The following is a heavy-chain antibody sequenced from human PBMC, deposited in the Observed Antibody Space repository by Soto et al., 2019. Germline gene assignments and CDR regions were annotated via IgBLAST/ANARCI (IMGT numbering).Heavy chain of an antibody. CDR1: GYSFSTYW. J-gene: IGHJ4*02. CDR2: IYPLDSYT. D-gene: IGHD2-2*01. CDR3: GRIAPSTSFIDC. V-gene: IGHV5-51*01. Sequence: PGESLKISCKVSGYSFSTYWIGWVRQKPGKGLEWMGIIYPLDSYTRYSPSFQGQFTMSVDKSTTTAYLQWSSLKASDSAMYYCGRIAPSTSFIDCWGQGTLVTVSA.